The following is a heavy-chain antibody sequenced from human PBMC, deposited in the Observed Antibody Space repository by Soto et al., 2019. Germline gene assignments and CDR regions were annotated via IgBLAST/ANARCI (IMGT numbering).Heavy chain of an antibody. CDR3: ARAEQQLVTMRAFDI. CDR2: INPSGGST. D-gene: IGHD6-13*01. Sequence: AAVKVSCKASGYTFTSYYMHWVRQAPGQGLEWMGIINPSGGSTSYAQKVQGRVTMTRDTPTSTVYMELSSLRSEDTAVYYCARAEQQLVTMRAFDIWGQGTMVTVSS. V-gene: IGHV1-46*01. J-gene: IGHJ3*02. CDR1: GYTFTSYY.